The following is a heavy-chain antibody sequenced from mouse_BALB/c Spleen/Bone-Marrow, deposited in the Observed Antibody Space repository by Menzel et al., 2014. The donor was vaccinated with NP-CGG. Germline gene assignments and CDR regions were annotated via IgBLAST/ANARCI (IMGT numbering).Heavy chain of an antibody. D-gene: IGHD1-1*01. CDR3: ARVTDTFYYGSSYWYFDV. Sequence: EVKLVESGGGLVKPGGSLKLSCAASGFTFSSYAMSWVRQTPEKRLEWVASISSGGSTYYPDSVKGRFTISRDNVRNTLYLQMSSLRSEDTAMYYCARVTDTFYYGSSYWYFDVWGAGTTVTVSS. V-gene: IGHV5-6-5*01. CDR1: GFTFSSYA. CDR2: ISSGGST. J-gene: IGHJ1*01.